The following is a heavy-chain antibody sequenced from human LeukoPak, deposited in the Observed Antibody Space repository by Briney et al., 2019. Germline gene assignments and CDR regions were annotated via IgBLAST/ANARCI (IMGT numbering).Heavy chain of an antibody. CDR3: ASQAHIVATSAADY. D-gene: IGHD5-12*01. V-gene: IGHV1-69*13. CDR1: GYTFTSYG. CDR2: IIPIFGTA. J-gene: IGHJ4*02. Sequence: ASVKVSCKASGYTFTSYGISWVRQAPGQGLEWMGGIIPIFGTANYAQKFQGRVTITADESTSTAYMELSSLRSEDTAVYYCASQAHIVATSAADYWGQGTLVTVSS.